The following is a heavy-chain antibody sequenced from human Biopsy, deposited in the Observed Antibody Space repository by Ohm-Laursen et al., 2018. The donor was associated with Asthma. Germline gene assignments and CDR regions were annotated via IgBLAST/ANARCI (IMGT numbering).Heavy chain of an antibody. CDR3: AKSADYYDSTDYLDF. J-gene: IGHJ4*01. V-gene: IGHV3-9*01. CDR2: ISWNSGNI. D-gene: IGHD3-22*01. Sequence: RSLRLSCAASGFSFDDCAMHWVRQAPGKGLEWVSSISWNSGNIDYADSVKSRFTISRDNAKSSLYLQMQSLRPEDTAFYYCAKSADYYDSTDYLDFWGRGTLVTVSS. CDR1: GFSFDDCA.